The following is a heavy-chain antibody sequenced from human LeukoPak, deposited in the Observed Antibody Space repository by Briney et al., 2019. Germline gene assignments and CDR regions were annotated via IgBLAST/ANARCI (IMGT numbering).Heavy chain of an antibody. Sequence: GTSVKVSCKASGFTFTSSAVQWVRQARGQRLEWIGWIVVGSGNTNYAQKFQERVTITRDMSTSTAYMELSSLRSEDTAVYYCAAGLFPRGAVITTDGVYFDYWAREPRSSSPQ. D-gene: IGHD3-22*01. CDR2: IVVGSGNT. J-gene: IGHJ4*02. CDR1: GFTFTSSA. CDR3: AAGLFPRGAVITTDGVYFDY. V-gene: IGHV1-58*01.